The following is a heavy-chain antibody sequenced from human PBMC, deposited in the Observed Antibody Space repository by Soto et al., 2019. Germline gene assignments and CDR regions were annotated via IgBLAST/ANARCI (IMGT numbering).Heavy chain of an antibody. V-gene: IGHV3-33*01. D-gene: IGHD6-6*01. CDR3: ARDLVAARPYFDY. J-gene: IGHJ4*02. Sequence: QVQLVESGGGVVQPGRSLRLSCAASGFIFRTYGMHWVRQAPGKGLEWVAVIWYDGSNKYYADSVKGRFTISRDNSKNTLSLQMNSLRAEDTAGYYCARDLVAARPYFDYWGQGTLVTVSS. CDR2: IWYDGSNK. CDR1: GFIFRTYG.